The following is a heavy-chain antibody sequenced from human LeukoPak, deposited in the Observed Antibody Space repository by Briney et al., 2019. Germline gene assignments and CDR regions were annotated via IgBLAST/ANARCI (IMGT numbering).Heavy chain of an antibody. J-gene: IGHJ4*02. CDR2: IYYSGST. CDR1: GGSISSYY. D-gene: IGHD1-7*01. V-gene: IGHV4-59*01. Sequence: SETLSLTCTVSGGSISSYYWSWIRQPPGKGLEWIGYIYYSGSTNYNPSLKSRVTISVDTSKNQFSLKLSSVTAADTAVYYCARAYNWNYNDYFDYWGQGTLVSVSS. CDR3: ARAYNWNYNDYFDY.